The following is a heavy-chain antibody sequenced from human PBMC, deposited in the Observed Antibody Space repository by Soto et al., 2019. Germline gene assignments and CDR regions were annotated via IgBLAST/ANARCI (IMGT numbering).Heavy chain of an antibody. D-gene: IGHD2-15*01. V-gene: IGHV1-46*01. Sequence: ASVKVSCKASGYIFTAYSMHWVRQAPGQGLEWMGVVNPSGGSTNCAQKFQGRITMTRDTSTSTVYMDLSSLTSEDTAVYYCAREKNFSDGICYSEYFQRWGQGTLVTVSS. CDR2: VNPSGGST. CDR3: AREKNFSDGICYSEYFQR. J-gene: IGHJ1*01. CDR1: GYIFTAYS.